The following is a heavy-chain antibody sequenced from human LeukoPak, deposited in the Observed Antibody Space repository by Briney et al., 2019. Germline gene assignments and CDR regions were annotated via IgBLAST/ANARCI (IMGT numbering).Heavy chain of an antibody. J-gene: IGHJ4*02. CDR1: GGSFSGYY. V-gene: IGHV4-34*01. CDR2: INHSGST. D-gene: IGHD3-10*01. Sequence: PSETLSLTCAVYGGSFSGYYWSWIRQPPGKGLEWIGEINHSGSTNYNPSLKSRVTISVDTPKKQFSLKLSSVTAADTAVYYCARGSMLRGPAGYWGQGTLVTVSS. CDR3: ARGSMLRGPAGY.